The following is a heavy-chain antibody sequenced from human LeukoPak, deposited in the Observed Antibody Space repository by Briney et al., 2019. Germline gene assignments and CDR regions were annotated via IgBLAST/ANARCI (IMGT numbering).Heavy chain of an antibody. D-gene: IGHD3-3*01. V-gene: IGHV4-31*03. Sequence: SQTLSLTCTVSGGSISSGGYYWSWIRQHPGKGLGWIGYIYYSGSTYYNPSLKSRVTISVDTSKNQFSLKLSSVTAADTAVYYCARESYDFWSGYSAQFDYWGQGTLVTVSS. CDR2: IYYSGST. CDR3: ARESYDFWSGYSAQFDY. CDR1: GGSISSGGYY. J-gene: IGHJ4*02.